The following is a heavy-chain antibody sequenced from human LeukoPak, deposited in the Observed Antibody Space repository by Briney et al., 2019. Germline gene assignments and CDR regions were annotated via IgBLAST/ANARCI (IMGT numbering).Heavy chain of an antibody. CDR1: GGSINSYY. V-gene: IGHV4-59*08. J-gene: IGHJ4*02. Sequence: PSETLSLTCTVSGGSINSYYWSWIRQPPGKGLEWIGYIYYSGMTDYNPSLKSRVTISVDTSKNQFSLMLSSVTAADTAMYYCARHRIAAAGTYFDYWGQGTLVTVSS. D-gene: IGHD6-13*01. CDR2: IYYSGMT. CDR3: ARHRIAAAGTYFDY.